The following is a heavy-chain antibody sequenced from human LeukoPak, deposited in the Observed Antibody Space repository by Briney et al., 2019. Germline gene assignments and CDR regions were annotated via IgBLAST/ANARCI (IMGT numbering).Heavy chain of an antibody. CDR3: AKLSGSGTFYAYLDS. Sequence: GGSLRLSCAAAGFKFEDFSMTWVRQVPGKAPEWVSLISWDGQMSFYADSVRGRFTVSRDNSRDSVYLQMTGLTTEDTAFYYCAKLSGSGTFYAYLDSWGQGTLVTVSS. J-gene: IGHJ4*02. CDR1: GFKFEDFS. V-gene: IGHV3-43*01. D-gene: IGHD3-10*01. CDR2: ISWDGQMS.